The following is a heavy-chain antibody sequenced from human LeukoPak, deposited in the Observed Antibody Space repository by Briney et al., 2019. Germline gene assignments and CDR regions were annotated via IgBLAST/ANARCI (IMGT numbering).Heavy chain of an antibody. Sequence: SETLSLTCTVSGGSIGSYYWSWIRQPPGKGLEWIGYIYYSGSTNYNPSLKSRVTISVDTSKNQFSLKLSSVTAADTAVYYCARDQGPNGFDYWGQGTLVTVSS. CDR3: ARDQGPNGFDY. J-gene: IGHJ4*02. D-gene: IGHD4/OR15-4a*01. CDR1: GGSIGSYY. CDR2: IYYSGST. V-gene: IGHV4-59*01.